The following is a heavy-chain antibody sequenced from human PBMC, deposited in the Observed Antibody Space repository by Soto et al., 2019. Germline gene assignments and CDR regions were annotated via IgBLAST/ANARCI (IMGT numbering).Heavy chain of an antibody. Sequence: GGSLRLSCAASGFTFSSYGMHWVRQAPGKGLEWVAVISYDGSNKYYADPVKGRFTISRDNSKNTPYLQMNSLRAEDTAVYYWAKDPGGVLRFLEWLPGPYYYYYGMDVWGQGTTVTVS. D-gene: IGHD3-3*01. V-gene: IGHV3-30*18. CDR1: GFTFSSYG. CDR3: AKDPGGVLRFLEWLPGPYYYYYGMDV. CDR2: ISYDGSNK. J-gene: IGHJ6*02.